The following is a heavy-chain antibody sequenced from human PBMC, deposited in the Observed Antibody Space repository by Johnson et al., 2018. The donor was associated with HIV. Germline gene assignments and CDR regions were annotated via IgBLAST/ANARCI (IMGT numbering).Heavy chain of an antibody. CDR3: ARGGGYSIAAPSDAFDI. D-gene: IGHD6-6*01. J-gene: IGHJ3*02. CDR1: GFTFSSYV. CDR2: ISYDGSNK. Sequence: QVQLVESGGGLVQPGGSLRLSCAASGFTFSSYVMSWVRQAPGKGLEWVAVISYDGSNKYYADSVKGRFTISRDNSTNTLYLQMNSLRAEDTAVYYRARGGGYSIAAPSDAFDIWGQGTMVTVSS. V-gene: IGHV3-30-3*01.